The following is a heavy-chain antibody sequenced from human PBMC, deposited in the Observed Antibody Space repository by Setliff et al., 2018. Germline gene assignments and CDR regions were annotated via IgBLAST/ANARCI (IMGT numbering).Heavy chain of an antibody. D-gene: IGHD6-19*01. CDR2: VFPSDSDT. Sequence: PGESLKISCKASGYTFTSNWTAWVRQMPGKGLEWMGLVFPSDSDTRYSPSFRGQVTISADKSISTAYLQWSSLKASDTAMYYCARLGWSDAFDIWGQGTMVTVSS. CDR1: GYTFTSNW. J-gene: IGHJ3*02. V-gene: IGHV5-51*01. CDR3: ARLGWSDAFDI.